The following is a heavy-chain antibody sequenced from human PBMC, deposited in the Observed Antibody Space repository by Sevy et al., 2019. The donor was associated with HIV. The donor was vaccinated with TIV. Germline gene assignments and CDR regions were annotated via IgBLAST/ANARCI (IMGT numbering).Heavy chain of an antibody. J-gene: IGHJ4*02. V-gene: IGHV3-23*01. Sequence: GGSLRLSCVASGFTFSNYGMSWVRQAPGKGLEWVSGISGSGSGTHYTDSVKGRFTVSRDNSKNTLYLQMNSLRAEDTAVYYCAKDDSYGYQFDYWGQGTPVTVSS. CDR2: ISGSGSGT. CDR1: GFTFSNYG. CDR3: AKDDSYGYQFDY. D-gene: IGHD5-18*01.